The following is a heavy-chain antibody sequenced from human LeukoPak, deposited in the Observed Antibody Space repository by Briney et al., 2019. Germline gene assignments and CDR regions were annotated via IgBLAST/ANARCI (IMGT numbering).Heavy chain of an antibody. V-gene: IGHV3-21*01. CDR1: RYTFSSYL. CDR2: ISSSRSYI. D-gene: IGHD6-19*01. J-gene: IGHJ6*03. CDR3: ARDSLIAVAGSYYYYMDV. Sequence: KPGGSLRLSCAASRYTFSSYLMNWVRQAPGKGLEWVSSISSSRSYIYYADSVKGRFTSSRDNDNNSLYMQMNSLSAEDTAAYYCARDSLIAVAGSYYYYMDVWGKGTTVTVSS.